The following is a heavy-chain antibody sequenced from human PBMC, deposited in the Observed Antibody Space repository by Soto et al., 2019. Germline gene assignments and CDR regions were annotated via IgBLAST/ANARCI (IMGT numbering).Heavy chain of an antibody. V-gene: IGHV1-18*01. CDR3: ARRWTTGEIDY. CDR1: GYIFNSFG. D-gene: IGHD4-17*01. J-gene: IGHJ4*02. CDR2: ISAYTGNT. Sequence: QVQLVQSGGEVKKPGASVKVSCKASGYIFNSFGISWVRQAPGQGLEWMGWISAYTGNTKYAQNFQGRVTMTTDTSTSTAYMELRILRSDATAVYYCARRWTTGEIDYWGQGTLVTVSS.